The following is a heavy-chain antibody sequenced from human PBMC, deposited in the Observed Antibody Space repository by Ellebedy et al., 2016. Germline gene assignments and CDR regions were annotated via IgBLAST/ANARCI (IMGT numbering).Heavy chain of an antibody. D-gene: IGHD5-12*01. J-gene: IGHJ4*02. V-gene: IGHV3-23*01. CDR2: ISGSGGST. CDR1: GSTFSSYA. Sequence: GGSLRLSXAASGSTFSSYAMSWVRQAPGKGLEWVSAISGSGGSTYYADSVKGRFTISRDNSKNTLYLQMNSLRAEDTAVYYCAKPPVDDMYYFDYWGQGTLVTVSS. CDR3: AKPPVDDMYYFDY.